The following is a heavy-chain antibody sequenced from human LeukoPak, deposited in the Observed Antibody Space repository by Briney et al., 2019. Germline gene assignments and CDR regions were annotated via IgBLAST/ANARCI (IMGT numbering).Heavy chain of an antibody. D-gene: IGHD6-6*01. CDR2: ISAGASTT. J-gene: IGHJ5*02. CDR3: ARDSSGPWFDP. Sequence: GGSLRLSCAVSGFTLSSYAMSWVRQAPGKGLEWVSAISAGASTTYYAASVKRLFTISRDSSNSTLYLQMNSLRAEDTAVYYCARDSSGPWFDPWCQGTLVTVSS. CDR1: GFTLSSYA. V-gene: IGHV3-23*01.